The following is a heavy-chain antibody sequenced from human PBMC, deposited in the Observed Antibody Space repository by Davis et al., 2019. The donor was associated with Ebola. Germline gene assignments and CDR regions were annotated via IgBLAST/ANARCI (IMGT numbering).Heavy chain of an antibody. Sequence: ASVKVSCKASGYTFTNFYIHWVRQAPGQGLEWMGLVNPAGGSTTYAQKFQGRVTITADKSTSTAYMELSSLRSEDTAVYYCARESRGWYCSGGSCSFGYWGQGTLVTVSS. J-gene: IGHJ4*02. CDR3: ARESRGWYCSGGSCSFGY. CDR1: GYTFTNFY. V-gene: IGHV1-46*01. D-gene: IGHD2-15*01. CDR2: VNPAGGST.